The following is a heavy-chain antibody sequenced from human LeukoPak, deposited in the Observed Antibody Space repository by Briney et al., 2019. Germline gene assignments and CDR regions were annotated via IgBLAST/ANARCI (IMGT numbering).Heavy chain of an antibody. Sequence: PSETLSLTCTVSGGSISNYYWSWIRQPPGKGLEWIGYIYYSGSTNYNPSLKSRVTISVDTSKNQFSLKLSSVTAADTAVYYCASSGSYSFGNWFDPWGQGTLVTVSS. J-gene: IGHJ5*02. D-gene: IGHD1-26*01. CDR3: ASSGSYSFGNWFDP. V-gene: IGHV4-59*01. CDR2: IYYSGST. CDR1: GGSISNYY.